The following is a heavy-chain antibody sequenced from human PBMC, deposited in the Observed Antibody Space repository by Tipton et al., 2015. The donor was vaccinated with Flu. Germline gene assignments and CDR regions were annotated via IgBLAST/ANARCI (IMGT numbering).Heavy chain of an antibody. D-gene: IGHD3-3*01. Sequence: TLSLTCTVSGGSVSSGSSGSYWNWIRQSPGKGLEWIGSIYYSGITKYNPSLESRVTISLDTSKNQFSLNVNSVTAADTAVYYCARIPSPNYDSWSGNDYSFDKWGQGTLVTVSS. CDR2: IYYSGIT. V-gene: IGHV4-61*01. CDR3: ARIPSPNYDSWSGNDYSFDK. CDR1: GGSVSSGSSGSY. J-gene: IGHJ4*02.